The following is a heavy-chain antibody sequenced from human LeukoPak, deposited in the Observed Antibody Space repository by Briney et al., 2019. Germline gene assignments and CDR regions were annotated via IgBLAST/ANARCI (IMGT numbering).Heavy chain of an antibody. CDR1: GFTFNTYA. D-gene: IGHD6-19*01. Sequence: GGSLRLSCAASGFTFNTYAMNWVRQAPGKGLEWVSDISGTGGSTYYADSVKGRFTISRDNSKNTLYLQMNSLRAEDTAVYYCARSGWSYNWFDPWGQGTLVTVSS. CDR3: ARSGWSYNWFDP. CDR2: ISGTGGST. V-gene: IGHV3-23*01. J-gene: IGHJ5*02.